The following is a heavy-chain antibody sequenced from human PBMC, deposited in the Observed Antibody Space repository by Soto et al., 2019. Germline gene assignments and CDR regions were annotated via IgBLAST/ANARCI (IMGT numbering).Heavy chain of an antibody. D-gene: IGHD3-10*01. J-gene: IGHJ4*02. CDR2: IYYSGST. V-gene: IGHV4-31*03. CDR1: GGSISSGGYY. Sequence: QVQLQESGPGLVKPSQTLSLTCTVSGGSISSGGYYWSWIRQHPGKGLEWIGYIYYSGSTYYNPSLKSRVXXXVXXSTNQFALKLSSVTAADTAVYYCARGVTLVRGVIHTPYFDYWGQGTLVTVSS. CDR3: ARGVTLVRGVIHTPYFDY.